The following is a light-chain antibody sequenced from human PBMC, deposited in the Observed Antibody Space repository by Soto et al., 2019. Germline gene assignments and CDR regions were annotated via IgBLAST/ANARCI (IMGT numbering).Light chain of an antibody. J-gene: IGLJ3*02. Sequence: QSVLTQPPSVSGAPGQRVTISCTASSSNIGAGYDVHWYQQLPGTAPKLLIYGNTNRPSGVPDRFSGSKSGTSASLAITGLQAEDEADYYCQSYDSRLSAWVFGGGTKPTVL. CDR3: QSYDSRLSAWV. CDR1: SSNIGAGYD. CDR2: GNT. V-gene: IGLV1-40*01.